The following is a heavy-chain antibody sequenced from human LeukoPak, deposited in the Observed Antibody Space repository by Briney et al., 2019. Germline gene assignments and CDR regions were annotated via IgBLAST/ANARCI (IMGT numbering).Heavy chain of an antibody. D-gene: IGHD2-21*01. CDR2: IKAGNGNT. Sequence: ASVKVSCKSSGYTFTDYFVHWVRQAPGQRPEWMGWIKAGNGNTKHSLRFQGRVAITRDTSASTVYMELTGLRAEDTAVYFCARDPGDGFILFLDYWGQGSLVTVSS. V-gene: IGHV1-3*01. J-gene: IGHJ4*02. CDR1: GYTFTDYF. CDR3: ARDPGDGFILFLDY.